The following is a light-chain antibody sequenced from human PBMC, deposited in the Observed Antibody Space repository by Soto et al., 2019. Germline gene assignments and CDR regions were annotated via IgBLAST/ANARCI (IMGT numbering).Light chain of an antibody. CDR2: DTS. J-gene: IGKJ1*01. CDR3: QQRSNWPWT. V-gene: IGKV3-11*01. Sequence: EIVLTQSPATLSLSPGERATLSCRASQSVGSSLAWYQHKPGQAPRLLIYDTSNRATGIPARFSGSGSGTDFTLTISSLEPEDFEVYYCQQRSNWPWTFGQGTKVEIK. CDR1: QSVGSS.